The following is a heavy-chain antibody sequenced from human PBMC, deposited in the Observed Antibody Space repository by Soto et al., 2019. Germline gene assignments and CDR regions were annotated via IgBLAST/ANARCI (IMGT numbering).Heavy chain of an antibody. CDR2: ISSDGSST. D-gene: IGHD7-27*01. CDR1: GFTFSNYW. J-gene: IGHJ5*02. CDR3: ARGSNLGFDP. V-gene: IGHV3-74*01. Sequence: PGGSLRLSCAASGFTFSNYWIHWVRQAPGKGLVWVSHISSDGSSTSYADSVKGRFTISRDNAKNTLYLQMNSLRAEDTAVYYCARGSNLGFDPWGQGTLVTVSS.